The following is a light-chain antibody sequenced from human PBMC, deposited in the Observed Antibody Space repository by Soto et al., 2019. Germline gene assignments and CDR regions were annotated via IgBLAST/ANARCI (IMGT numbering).Light chain of an antibody. Sequence: DPQMTQSPSTLSASVGDRVTITCRASQAISSWLAWDQQKPEKAPNLLIYDASTLERGVPARFSGTGTGTEFALTIDMRQLEDVDIAYYHWYSYYTPRTFGQGTRLEIK. J-gene: IGKJ5*01. CDR3: HWYSYYTPRT. V-gene: IGKV1-5*01. CDR2: DAS. CDR1: QAISSW.